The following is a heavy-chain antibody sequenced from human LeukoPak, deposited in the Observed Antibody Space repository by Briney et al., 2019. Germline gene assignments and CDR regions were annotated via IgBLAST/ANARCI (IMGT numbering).Heavy chain of an antibody. J-gene: IGHJ4*02. CDR1: GGSISSYY. CDR3: ARDILSTGSSDDS. V-gene: IGHV4-59*01. D-gene: IGHD1-26*01. Sequence: PSETLSLTCTVSGGSISSYYWSWIRQPPGKGLEWIGYIYNNGNTNYNPSLKSRVTISIDTSKRQISLKLSSVTAAGTAMYYCARDILSTGSSDDSWGQGTLVTVSS. CDR2: IYNNGNT.